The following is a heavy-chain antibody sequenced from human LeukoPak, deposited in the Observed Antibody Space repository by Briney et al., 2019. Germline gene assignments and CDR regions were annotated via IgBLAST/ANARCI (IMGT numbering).Heavy chain of an antibody. J-gene: IGHJ4*02. CDR2: ISSSSSYI. CDR1: GFTFSSYS. V-gene: IGHV3-21*01. Sequence: GGSLRLSCASSGFTFSSYSMNWVRQAPGHGLEWVSSISSSSSYIYYADSVKGRFTISRDNAKNSLYLQMNSLRAEDTAVYYCARDWGDIVVVPAAIHPAFALDYWGQGTLVTVSS. D-gene: IGHD2-2*01. CDR3: ARDWGDIVVVPAAIHPAFALDY.